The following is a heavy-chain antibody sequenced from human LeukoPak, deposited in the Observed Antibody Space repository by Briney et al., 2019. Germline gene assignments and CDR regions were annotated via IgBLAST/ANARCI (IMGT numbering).Heavy chain of an antibody. D-gene: IGHD3-9*01. CDR2: VSNSGST. CDR3: ARHPYDILTGYYLYWYFDL. Sequence: SETLSLTCTVSGGSINSYYWSWIRQPPGKGLEWLGCVSNSGSTNYNPSLRSRVTISVDTSKNHFSLNLSSVTAADTAVYYCARHPYDILTGYYLYWYFDLWGRGTLVTVSS. CDR1: GGSINSYY. J-gene: IGHJ2*01. V-gene: IGHV4-59*08.